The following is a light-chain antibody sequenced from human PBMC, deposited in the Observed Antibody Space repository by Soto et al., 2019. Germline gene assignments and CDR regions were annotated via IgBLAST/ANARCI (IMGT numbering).Light chain of an antibody. Sequence: QSVLTQPPSASGTPGQRVTISCSGSSSNIGSNTVNWYQQLPGTAPKLLIYSNNQRPSGVPDRFSGSKSGTSASLAISGLQSEDGADYYCAAWDDSLNGPLFGGGTQLTVL. CDR3: AAWDDSLNGPL. V-gene: IGLV1-44*01. CDR2: SNN. J-gene: IGLJ7*01. CDR1: SSNIGSNT.